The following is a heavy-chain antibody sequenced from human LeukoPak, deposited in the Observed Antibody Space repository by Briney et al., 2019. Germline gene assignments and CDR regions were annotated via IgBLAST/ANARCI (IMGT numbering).Heavy chain of an antibody. CDR2: IYTSGST. CDR3: ARDRGIVGAND. CDR1: GGSISSYY. Sequence: SETLSLTCTVSGGSISSYYWSWIRQPAGKGLEWIGRIYTSGSTNYNPSLKSRVTISVGKSKNQFSLNLSSVTAADTAVYYCARDRGIVGANDWGQGTLVTVSS. V-gene: IGHV4-4*07. D-gene: IGHD1-26*01. J-gene: IGHJ4*02.